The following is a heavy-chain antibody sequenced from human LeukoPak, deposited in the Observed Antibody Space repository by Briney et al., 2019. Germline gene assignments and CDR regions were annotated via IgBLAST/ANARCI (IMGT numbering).Heavy chain of an antibody. D-gene: IGHD5-12*01. CDR2: ISGSGGST. CDR1: GFTFSRYA. J-gene: IGHJ4*02. CDR3: AKVALGHDPSPMDY. V-gene: IGHV3-23*01. Sequence: GGSLRLSCAASGFTFSRYAMSWVRQAPGRGLEGVSAISGSGGSTYYADSVKGRFTISRDNSKNTLYLQMNSLRAEDTAVYYCAKVALGHDPSPMDYWGQGTLVTVSS.